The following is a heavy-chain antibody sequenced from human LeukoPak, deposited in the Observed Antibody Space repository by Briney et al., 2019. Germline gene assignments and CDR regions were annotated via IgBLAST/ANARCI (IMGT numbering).Heavy chain of an antibody. V-gene: IGHV1-69*13. Sequence: ASVKVSCKASGGTFSSYAISWVRQAPGQGLEWMGGIIPIFGTANYAQKFQGRVTITADASTRTAYMDLSSLTSQDTAVYFCAKQDVRRILSAAGQRAFTVWGQGTTVTVS. CDR2: IIPIFGTA. D-gene: IGHD6-13*01. J-gene: IGHJ3*01. CDR3: AKQDVRRILSAAGQRAFTV. CDR1: GGTFSSYA.